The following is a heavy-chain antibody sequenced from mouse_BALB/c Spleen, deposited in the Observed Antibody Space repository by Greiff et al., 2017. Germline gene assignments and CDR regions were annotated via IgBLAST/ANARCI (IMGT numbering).Heavy chain of an antibody. CDR1: GFTFSSYG. CDR3: ARRRVVAPYAMDY. V-gene: IGHV5-6*01. Sequence: EVQGVESGGDLVKPGGSLKLSCAASGFTFSSYGMSWVRQTPDKRLEWVATISSGGSYTYYPDSVKGRFTISRDNAKNILYLQMSSLKSEDTAMYYCARRRVVAPYAMDYWGQGTSVTVSS. J-gene: IGHJ4*01. CDR2: ISSGGSYT. D-gene: IGHD1-1*01.